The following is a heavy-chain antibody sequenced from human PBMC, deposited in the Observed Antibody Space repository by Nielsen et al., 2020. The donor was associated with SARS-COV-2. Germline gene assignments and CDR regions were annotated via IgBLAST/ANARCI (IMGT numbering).Heavy chain of an antibody. J-gene: IGHJ1*01. V-gene: IGHV1-18*01. CDR2: ISAYNGNT. D-gene: IGHD3-10*01. Sequence: WVRQAPGQGLEWMGWISAYNGNTNYAQKLQGRVTMTTDTSTSTAYMELRSLRSDDTAVYCCARDVGSKGPVVLFRPFQHWGQGTLVTVSS. CDR3: ARDVGSKGPVVLFRPFQH.